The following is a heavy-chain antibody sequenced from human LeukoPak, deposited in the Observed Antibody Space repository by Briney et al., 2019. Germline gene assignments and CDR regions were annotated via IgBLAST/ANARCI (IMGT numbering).Heavy chain of an antibody. Sequence: GRSLRLSCGVSGFTFSSYAMHWVRQAPGKGLEWVAVISYDGSNKYYADSVKGRFTVSRDNSKNTLYLQMNSLRAEDTAVYYCARARVRDARLYYFDYWGQGTLVTVSS. D-gene: IGHD3-10*01. CDR1: GFTFSSYA. V-gene: IGHV3-30*04. CDR2: ISYDGSNK. J-gene: IGHJ4*02. CDR3: ARARVRDARLYYFDY.